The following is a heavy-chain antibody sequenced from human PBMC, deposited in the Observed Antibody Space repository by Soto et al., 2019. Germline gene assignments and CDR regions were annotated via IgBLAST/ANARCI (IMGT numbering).Heavy chain of an antibody. Sequence: EVQLLESGGGLVQPGGSLRLSCAASGFTFNTYDMSWVRQAPGKGLEWVSSISGSGGSTYYADSVKGRFTISRDNSKNTLYLQMNSLRAEDTAVYSCAKLEGSWYFDYWGQGTLVTVSS. CDR2: ISGSGGST. CDR3: AKLEGSWYFDY. D-gene: IGHD6-13*01. V-gene: IGHV3-23*01. J-gene: IGHJ4*02. CDR1: GFTFNTYD.